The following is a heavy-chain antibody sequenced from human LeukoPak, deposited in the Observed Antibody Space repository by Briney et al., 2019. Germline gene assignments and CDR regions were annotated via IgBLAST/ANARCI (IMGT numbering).Heavy chain of an antibody. CDR1: GGSFSGYY. V-gene: IGHV4-34*01. CDR2: IYHSGST. Sequence: PSETLSLTCAVYGGSFSGYYWSWIRQTPGKGLEWIGYIYHSGSTYYNPSLKSRVTISVDRSKNQFSLKLSSVTAADTAVYYCARDRIQFLDYWGQGTLVTVSS. J-gene: IGHJ4*02. CDR3: ARDRIQFLDY. D-gene: IGHD5-18*01.